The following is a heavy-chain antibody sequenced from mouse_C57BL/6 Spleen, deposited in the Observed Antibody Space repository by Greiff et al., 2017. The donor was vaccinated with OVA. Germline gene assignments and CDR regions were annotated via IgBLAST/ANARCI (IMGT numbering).Heavy chain of an antibody. D-gene: IGHD1-1*01. CDR1: GFNIKDYY. Sequence: EVQLQESGAELVRPGASVKLSCTASGFNIKDYYMHWVKQRPEQGLEWIGRIDPEDGDTEYAPKFQGKATMTADTSSNTAYLQLSSLTSEDTAVYYCTLYYYGSSSAWFAYWGQGTLVTVSA. CDR2: IDPEDGDT. CDR3: TLYYYGSSSAWFAY. J-gene: IGHJ3*01. V-gene: IGHV14-1*01.